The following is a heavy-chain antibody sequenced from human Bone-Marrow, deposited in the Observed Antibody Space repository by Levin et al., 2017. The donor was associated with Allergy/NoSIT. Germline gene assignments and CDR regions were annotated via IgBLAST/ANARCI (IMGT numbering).Heavy chain of an antibody. CDR1: GFTFNLYA. CDR3: AKDVRGGWGGDSCNN. V-gene: IGHV3-23*01. CDR2: INDRGSRT. Sequence: GESLKISCAASGFTFNLYAMTWVRLAPGKGLEWVSSINDRGSRTDYADSVKGRFTISRDNSKNALYLQMNNLRVEDTATYFCAKDVRGGWGGDSCNNWGQGTLVTVSS. D-gene: IGHD2-21*01. J-gene: IGHJ4*02.